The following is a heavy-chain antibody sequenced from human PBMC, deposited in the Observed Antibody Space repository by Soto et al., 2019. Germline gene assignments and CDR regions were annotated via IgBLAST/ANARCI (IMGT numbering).Heavy chain of an antibody. CDR2: IYSDGNTK. V-gene: IGHV3-33*01. D-gene: IGHD6-13*01. J-gene: IGHJ3*01. Sequence: GGSLRLSCATSGFTISNYLMHWVRQAPGKGLEWVAVIYSDGNTKYYGDSVKGRFVISRDNSKSTLYVQMNSLRAEDTAVYFCARDLGSSSWRALDVWGQGTMVTVS. CDR3: ARDLGSSSWRALDV. CDR1: GFTISNYL.